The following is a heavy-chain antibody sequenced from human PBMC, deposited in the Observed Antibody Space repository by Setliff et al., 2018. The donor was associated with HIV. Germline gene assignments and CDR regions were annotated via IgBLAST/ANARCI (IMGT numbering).Heavy chain of an antibody. CDR3: TKNLYSSRWSPLDY. D-gene: IGHD6-13*01. CDR2: TPNDGSYK. J-gene: IGHJ4*02. CDR1: GFTFSNYA. V-gene: IGHV3-30*02. Sequence: GGSLRLSCAASGFTFSNYALGWVRQAPGKGLEWVAFTPNDGSYKNYADSVKGRFTISRDNSKNTLYLQMDSLRAEDTAVYYCTKNLYSSRWSPLDYWGQGTLVTVSS.